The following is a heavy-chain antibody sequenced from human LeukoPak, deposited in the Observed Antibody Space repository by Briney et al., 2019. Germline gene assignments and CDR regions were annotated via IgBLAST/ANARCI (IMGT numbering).Heavy chain of an antibody. CDR1: GFTLSTYG. D-gene: IGHD6-13*01. Sequence: GGSLRLSCSASGFTLSTYGMHWVRQAPGKGLEWVALIWYDGSNKFYLDSVKGRFTISRDNSNNTLSLELKSLRVEDTGLYYCVRSTAADLNNIFDMWGQGTMVIVSS. CDR2: IWYDGSNK. J-gene: IGHJ3*02. CDR3: VRSTAADLNNIFDM. V-gene: IGHV3-33*01.